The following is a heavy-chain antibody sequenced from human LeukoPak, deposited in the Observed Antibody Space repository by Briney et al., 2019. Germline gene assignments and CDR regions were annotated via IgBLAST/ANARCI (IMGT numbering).Heavy chain of an antibody. CDR1: GYTFTSYG. CDR3: ARDRAGYCSSTSCYLGQDYYYYYGMDV. Sequence: ASVKVSCKASGYTFTSYGISWVRQAPGQGLEWMGWISAYSGNTNYAQKLQGRVTMTTDTSTSTAYMELRSLRSDDTAVYYCARDRAGYCSSTSCYLGQDYYYYYGMDVWGKGTTVTVSS. J-gene: IGHJ6*04. D-gene: IGHD2-2*01. V-gene: IGHV1-18*04. CDR2: ISAYSGNT.